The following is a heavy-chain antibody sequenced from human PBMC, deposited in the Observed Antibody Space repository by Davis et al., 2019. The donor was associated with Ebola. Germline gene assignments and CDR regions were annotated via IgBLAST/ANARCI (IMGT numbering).Heavy chain of an antibody. J-gene: IGHJ4*02. CDR3: AKDNKRGVVVAAVVDY. CDR1: GFTFSSYG. V-gene: IGHV3-30*18. CDR2: ISYDGSNK. D-gene: IGHD2-15*01. Sequence: GGSLRLSCAASGFTFSSYGMHWVRQAPGKGLEWVAVISYDGSNKYYADSVKGRFTISRDNSKNTLYLQMNSLRAEDTAVYYCAKDNKRGVVVAAVVDYWGQGTLVTVSS.